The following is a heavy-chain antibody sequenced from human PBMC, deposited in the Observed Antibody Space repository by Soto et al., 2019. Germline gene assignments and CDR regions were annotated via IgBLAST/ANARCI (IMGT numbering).Heavy chain of an antibody. CDR3: ARSRNHGDGYYYYYGMDV. J-gene: IGHJ6*02. V-gene: IGHV1-46*01. Sequence: EASVKVSCRASGYTFTSYYMHWVRQGPGQGLEWMGIINPSGGSTSYAQKFQGRVTMTRDTSTSTVYMELSSLRSEDTAVYYCARSRNHGDGYYYYYGMDVWGQGTTVTVSS. CDR1: GYTFTSYY. D-gene: IGHD3-3*01. CDR2: INPSGGST.